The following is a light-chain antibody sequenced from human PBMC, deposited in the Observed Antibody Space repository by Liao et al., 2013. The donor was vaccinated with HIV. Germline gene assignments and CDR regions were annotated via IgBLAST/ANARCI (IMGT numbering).Light chain of an antibody. J-gene: IGLJ2*01. Sequence: SYELTQPPSVSVSPGQTASITCSGHKLGEKYTYWYQQKPGQAPVLVMYYDSDRPSGIPERFSGSNSGNTATLTISGTQAMDEADCYCQAWDSTTGDVVFGGGTKLTVL. V-gene: IGLV3-1*01. CDR2: YDS. CDR3: QAWDSTTGDVV. CDR1: KLGEKY.